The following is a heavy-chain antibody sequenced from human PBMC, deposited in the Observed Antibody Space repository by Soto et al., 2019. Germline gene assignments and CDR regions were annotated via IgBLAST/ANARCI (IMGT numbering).Heavy chain of an antibody. J-gene: IGHJ4*02. CDR1: GFTFSSYA. CDR3: ARAKPTCSSSYFDY. CDR2: ISGRGDDT. Sequence: EVQLLESGGDLVQPGGSLRLSCAASGFTFSSYAMSWVRQAPGKGLEWVSTISGRGDDTYYTDSVKGRFTLSRDNSKNALEVHMNSLRAEDTGVYYCARAKPTCSSSYFDYWGQGTLVTVSS. V-gene: IGHV3-23*01. D-gene: IGHD2-2*01.